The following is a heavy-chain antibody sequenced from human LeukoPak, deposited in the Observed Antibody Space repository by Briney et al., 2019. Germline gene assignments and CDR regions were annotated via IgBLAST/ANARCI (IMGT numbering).Heavy chain of an antibody. CDR2: ISWDSDNI. CDR1: GFNFDDST. CDR3: AKAIAAPGAFDI. V-gene: IGHV3-9*01. J-gene: IGHJ3*02. D-gene: IGHD6-13*01. Sequence: AGGSLRLSCAASGFNFDDSTMHWVRQAPGKGLEWVSGISWDSDNIIYADSVRGRFTISRDNARNSLYLQMNSLRPEDTALYYCAKAIAAPGAFDIWGQGTMVTVSS.